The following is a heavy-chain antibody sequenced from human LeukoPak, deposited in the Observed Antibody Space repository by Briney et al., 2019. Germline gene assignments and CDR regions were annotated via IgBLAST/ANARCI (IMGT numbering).Heavy chain of an antibody. J-gene: IGHJ4*02. CDR1: GGSFSGYY. CDR2: INHSGST. V-gene: IGHV4-34*01. Sequence: SETLSLTCAVYGGSFSGYYWGWFRQPPGKGLEWIGEINHSGSTNYNPSLKSRVTISVDTSKNQLSLKLSSVTAADTAVYYCASSGTTGTNLDYWGQGTLVTVSS. D-gene: IGHD1-1*01. CDR3: ASSGTTGTNLDY.